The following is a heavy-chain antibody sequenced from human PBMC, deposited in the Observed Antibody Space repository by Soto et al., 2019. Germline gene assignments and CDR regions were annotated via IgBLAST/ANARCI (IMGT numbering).Heavy chain of an antibody. CDR2: INHSGST. V-gene: IGHV4-34*01. Sequence: SETLSLTCAVYGGSFSGYYWSWIRQPPGKGLEWIGEINHSGSTNYNPPLKSRVTISVDTSKNQFSLKLSSVTAADTAVYYCARYGEGATYHDAFDIWGQGTMVTVSS. J-gene: IGHJ3*02. D-gene: IGHD1-26*01. CDR3: ARYGEGATYHDAFDI. CDR1: GGSFSGYY.